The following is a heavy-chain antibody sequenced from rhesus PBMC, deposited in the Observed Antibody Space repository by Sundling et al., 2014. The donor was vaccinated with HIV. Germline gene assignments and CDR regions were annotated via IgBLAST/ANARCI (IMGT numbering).Heavy chain of an antibody. J-gene: IGHJ3*01. D-gene: IGHD3-3*01. CDR1: GASISTYW. CDR3: ATYIILISTTPNEAFDF. CDR2: VSGNGRTT. Sequence: QVQLQESGPGLVKPSETLSLTCSVSGASISTYWWSWVRQPPGKGLEWIGEVSGNGRTTNYNPSLKSRVSISRDTSKNQFSLKFSSVTAADTAIYYCATYIILISTTPNEAFDFWGQGLRVTVSS. V-gene: IGHV4-80*01.